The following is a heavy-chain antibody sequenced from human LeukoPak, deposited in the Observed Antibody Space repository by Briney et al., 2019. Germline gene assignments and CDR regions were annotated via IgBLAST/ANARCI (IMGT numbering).Heavy chain of an antibody. V-gene: IGHV3-74*01. CDR3: ARDNGENYHTAFDY. D-gene: IGHD2-8*01. Sequence: GRSLRLSCAASGFTFSSYWIHWVRQVPGKGLVWVSRIHGDGRTTTYADSVKGRFTISRDNAKNTLYLQMNSLRAEDTAVYYCARDNGENYHTAFDYWGQGTLVTVSS. J-gene: IGHJ4*02. CDR1: GFTFSSYW. CDR2: IHGDGRTT.